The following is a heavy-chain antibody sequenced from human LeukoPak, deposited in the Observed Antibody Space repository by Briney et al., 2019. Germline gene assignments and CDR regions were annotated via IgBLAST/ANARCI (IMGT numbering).Heavy chain of an antibody. V-gene: IGHV4-34*01. CDR3: ARQPLYCSSTSCLNAFDI. CDR2: INHSGST. CDR1: GGSFSGYY. J-gene: IGHJ3*02. D-gene: IGHD2-2*01. Sequence: PSETLSLTCAVYGGSFSGYYWSWIRQPPGKGLEWIGEINHSGSTNYNPSLKSRVTISVDTSKNQFSLKLSSVTAADTAVYYCARQPLYCSSTSCLNAFDIWGQGTMVTVSS.